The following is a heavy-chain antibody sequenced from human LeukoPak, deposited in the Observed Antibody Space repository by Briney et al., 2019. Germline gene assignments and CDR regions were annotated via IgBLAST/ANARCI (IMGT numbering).Heavy chain of an antibody. CDR1: GGSFSGYY. Sequence: SETLSLTCAVYGGSFSGYYWSWIRQLPGKGLEWIGEINHSGSTNYNPSLKSRVTISVDTSKNQFSLKLSSVTAADTAVYYCARGGDYYGSDYWGQGTLVTVSS. V-gene: IGHV4-34*01. D-gene: IGHD3-10*01. J-gene: IGHJ4*02. CDR3: ARGGDYYGSDY. CDR2: INHSGST.